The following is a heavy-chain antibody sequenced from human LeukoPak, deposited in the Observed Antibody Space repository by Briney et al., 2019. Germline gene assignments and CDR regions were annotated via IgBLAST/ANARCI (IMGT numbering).Heavy chain of an antibody. Sequence: GGSLRLSCAASGFTFSSYSMNWVRQAPGKGLEWVSYISSSSSTIYYADSVKGRFTISRDNAKNSLYLQMNSLRAEDTAVYYCARESRDRLLWFGDEGYWGQGTLVTVSS. CDR2: ISSSSSTI. CDR1: GFTFSSYS. CDR3: ARESRDRLLWFGDEGY. J-gene: IGHJ4*02. D-gene: IGHD3-10*01. V-gene: IGHV3-48*01.